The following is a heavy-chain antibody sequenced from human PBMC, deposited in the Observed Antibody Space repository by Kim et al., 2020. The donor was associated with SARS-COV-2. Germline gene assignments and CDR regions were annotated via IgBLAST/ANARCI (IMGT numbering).Heavy chain of an antibody. J-gene: IGHJ4*02. CDR3: ARPSGSYMAFDY. V-gene: IGHV1-46*01. Sequence: SYAQKFQGRVTMTRDTSTSTVYMELSSLRSEDTAVYYCARPSGSYMAFDYWGQGTLVTVSS. D-gene: IGHD1-26*01.